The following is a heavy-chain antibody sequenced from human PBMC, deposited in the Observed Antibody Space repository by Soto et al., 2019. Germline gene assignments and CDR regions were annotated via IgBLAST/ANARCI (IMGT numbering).Heavy chain of an antibody. CDR2: IYHSGST. V-gene: IGHV4-38-2*02. D-gene: IGHD3-22*01. J-gene: IGHJ4*02. CDR3: ARDHLRGYYDSSGVDY. CDR1: GYSISSGYY. Sequence: LSLTCAVSGYSISSGYYWGWIRQPPGKGLEWIGSIYHSGSTYYNPSLKSRVTISVDTSKNQFSLKLSSVTAADTAVYYCARDHLRGYYDSSGVDYWGQGTLVTVSS.